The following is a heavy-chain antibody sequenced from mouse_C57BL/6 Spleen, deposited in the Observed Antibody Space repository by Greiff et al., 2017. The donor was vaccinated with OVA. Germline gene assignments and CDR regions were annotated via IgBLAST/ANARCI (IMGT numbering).Heavy chain of an antibody. CDR3: AREDGNYVGLFAY. D-gene: IGHD2-1*01. Sequence: EVKLMESEGGLVQPGSSMKLSCTASGFTFSDYYMAWVRQVPEKGLEWVANINYDGSSTYYLDSLKSRFIISRDNAKNILYLQMSSLKSEDTATYYCAREDGNYVGLFAYWGQGTLVTVSA. V-gene: IGHV5-16*01. J-gene: IGHJ3*01. CDR2: INYDGSST. CDR1: GFTFSDYY.